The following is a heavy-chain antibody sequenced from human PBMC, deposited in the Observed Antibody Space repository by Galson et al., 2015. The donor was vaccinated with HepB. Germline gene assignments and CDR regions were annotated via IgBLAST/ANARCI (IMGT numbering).Heavy chain of an antibody. CDR1: GFIFSSCA. V-gene: IGHV3-30*04. CDR3: AREGEYFFDY. J-gene: IGHJ4*02. CDR2: ISYDGTNK. Sequence: SLRLSCAASGFIFSSCALHWVRQAPGKGLEWVAYISYDGTNKHYADSVKGRFTISRDKSKNTLYLHMNSQREEDTAVYYCAREGEYFFDYWGQGTLVTVSS.